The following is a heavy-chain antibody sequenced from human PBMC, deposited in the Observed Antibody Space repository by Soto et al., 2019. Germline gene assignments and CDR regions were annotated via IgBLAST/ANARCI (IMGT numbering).Heavy chain of an antibody. V-gene: IGHV4-30-2*01. CDR2: FCRSGTF. CDR3: ARTQFYTGSGNDRNLMFDP. D-gene: IGHD2-8*02. Sequence: SETLSLTCALSGGSVGTVGYTWIRLPQRPGRGWEWIGYFCRSGTFLYNPSLKTRLTVSMDMSRNQLSLTLRSMTAADTAVYYCARTQFYTGSGNDRNLMFDPWGQGTQVTVSS. CDR1: GGSVGTVGYT. J-gene: IGHJ5*02.